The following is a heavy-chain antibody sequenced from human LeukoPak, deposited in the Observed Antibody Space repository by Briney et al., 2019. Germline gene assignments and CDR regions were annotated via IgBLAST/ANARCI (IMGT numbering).Heavy chain of an antibody. CDR1: GFTFSSYW. CDR3: ARDRALYDSRRGYYYTEDDY. V-gene: IGHV3-7*01. CDR2: MNPDGSEK. J-gene: IGHJ4*02. Sequence: GGSLRLSCAASGFTFSSYWMSWVRQAPGKGLEWVANMNPDGSEKYFLDSVKGRFSISRDNAKSSLYLQMNSLRGDDTAVYYCARDRALYDSRRGYYYTEDDYWGQGTLATVSS. D-gene: IGHD3-22*01.